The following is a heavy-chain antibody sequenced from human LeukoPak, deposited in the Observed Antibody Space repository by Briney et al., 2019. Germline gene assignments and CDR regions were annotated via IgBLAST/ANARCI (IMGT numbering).Heavy chain of an antibody. CDR2: ISWNSGSI. CDR1: GFTFDDYA. V-gene: IGHV3-9*01. Sequence: QPGRSLRLSCAASGFTFDDYAMHWVRQAPGKGLEWVSGISWNSGSIGYADSVKGRFTISRDNAKNSLYLQMNSLRAEDTALYYCAKDSDWSYLTYFDYWGQGTLVTVSS. J-gene: IGHJ4*02. D-gene: IGHD1-26*01. CDR3: AKDSDWSYLTYFDY.